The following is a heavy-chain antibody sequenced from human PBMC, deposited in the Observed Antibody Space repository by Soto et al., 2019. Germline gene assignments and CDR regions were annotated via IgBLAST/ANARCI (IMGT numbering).Heavy chain of an antibody. CDR3: ATVPPPPPTWDDGEICFEN. D-gene: IGHD1-1*01. CDR2: IKQDGSDT. CDR1: GFSFSSYW. V-gene: IGHV3-7*03. J-gene: IGHJ4*02. Sequence: EVQLVESGGGLVQPGGSLRLSCAASGFSFSSYWMSWVRQAPGKGLEWVANIKQDGSDTKYADPVKGRFTISRDNAKNSLFLQVNSLRVEDTAVYYCATVPPPPPTWDDGEICFENWGQGTLVTVSS.